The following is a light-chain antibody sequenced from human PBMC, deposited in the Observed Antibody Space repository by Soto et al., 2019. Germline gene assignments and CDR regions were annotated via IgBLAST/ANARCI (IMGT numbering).Light chain of an antibody. V-gene: IGKV1-5*01. Sequence: DIQMTQSPSTLSASVGDRVTITCRASQSISSWLAWYQQKPGKAPKLLIYDALSLESGVPSRFSGSGSGTEFTLTISSLQPDDFATYYCQQYNSYSRTFGQGTKVDIK. CDR1: QSISSW. CDR2: DAL. J-gene: IGKJ1*01. CDR3: QQYNSYSRT.